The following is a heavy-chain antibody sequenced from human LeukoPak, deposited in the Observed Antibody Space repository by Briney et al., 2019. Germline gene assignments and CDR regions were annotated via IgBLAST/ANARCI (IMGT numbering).Heavy chain of an antibody. J-gene: IGHJ6*02. D-gene: IGHD6-6*01. CDR3: ARHRPQYYYGMDV. V-gene: IGHV4-59*08. CDR1: GDSISGYY. CDR2: IYYSGST. Sequence: SETLSLTCTVSGDSISGYYWSWLRQPPGKGLEWIGFIYYSGSTNYNPSLKSRVTISVDTSKNQFSLKLSSVTAADTAVYYCARHRPQYYYGMDVWGQGTTVTVSS.